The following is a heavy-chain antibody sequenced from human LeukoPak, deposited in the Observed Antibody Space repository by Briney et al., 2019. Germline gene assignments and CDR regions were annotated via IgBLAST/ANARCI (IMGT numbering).Heavy chain of an antibody. D-gene: IGHD1-14*01. V-gene: IGHV4-39*01. J-gene: IGHJ4*02. CDR3: ARLPVYFGKGYFDS. Sequence: SETLSLTCSVSGGSINNRNYYWGWVRQPPGKELEWIGHIYFGGSTFYNPSLKSRLTMSIYTSKDQFSLNINSVAAADTAVYYCARLPVYFGKGYFDSWGRGTLVTVSS. CDR1: GGSINNRNYY. CDR2: IYFGGST.